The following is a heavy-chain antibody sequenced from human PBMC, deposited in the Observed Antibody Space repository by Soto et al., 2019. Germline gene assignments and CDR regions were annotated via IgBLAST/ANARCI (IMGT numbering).Heavy chain of an antibody. CDR3: ARDFRSSCSGAICIYFDY. J-gene: IGHJ4*02. Sequence: QVQLVQSGAEVKEPGASVRVSCKASGYTFTSYGFSWVRQAPGQGLEWVGWISANNGNTNSAEKFQGRVTLTTDTSTSTAYMELTSLTSDDTAVYFCARDFRSSCSGAICIYFDYWGQGTLVTVSS. CDR2: ISANNGNT. D-gene: IGHD2-15*01. CDR1: GYTFTSYG. V-gene: IGHV1-18*01.